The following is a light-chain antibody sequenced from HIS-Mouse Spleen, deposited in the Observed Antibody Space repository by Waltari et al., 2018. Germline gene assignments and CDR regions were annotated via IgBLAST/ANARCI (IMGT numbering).Light chain of an antibody. Sequence: QSALTQPASGSGSPGQSITISCTGTSSDAGRYNLVSWYQQHPGKAPKLRIYEGSKRPSGVSNRFSGSKSGNTASLTISGLQAEDEADYYCCSYAGSSTWVFGGGTKLTVL. CDR1: SSDAGRYNL. J-gene: IGLJ3*02. V-gene: IGLV2-23*01. CDR2: EGS. CDR3: CSYAGSSTWV.